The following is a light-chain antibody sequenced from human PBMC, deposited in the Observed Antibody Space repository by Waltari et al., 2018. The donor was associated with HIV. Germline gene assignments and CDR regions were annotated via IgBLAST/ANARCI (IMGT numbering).Light chain of an antibody. CDR3: AAWDASLSGNWV. CDR2: KNN. J-gene: IGLJ3*02. CDR1: SANIGRNY. V-gene: IGLV1-47*01. Sequence: QSVLTQPPSASGTPGQRVPIPCSGSSANIGRNYVYWYQQLPGTTPKLLIYKNNQRPSGVPDRFSGSKSGTSASLAISGLRSEDEADYYCAAWDASLSGNWVFGGGTKLTVL.